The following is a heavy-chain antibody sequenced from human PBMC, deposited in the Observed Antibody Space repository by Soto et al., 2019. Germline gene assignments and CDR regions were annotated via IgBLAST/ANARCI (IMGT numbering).Heavy chain of an antibody. Sequence: PGGSLRLSCAASGFTFSSYALSWVRQAPGKGLEWVSAISGSGGSTYYADSVKGRFTISRDNSQNTLYLQMKSLRAEDTSVYYSAKPPGYCSSTRCSYWGQGT. V-gene: IGHV3-23*01. J-gene: IGHJ4*02. CDR2: ISGSGGST. CDR1: GFTFSSYA. CDR3: AKPPGYCSSTRCSY. D-gene: IGHD2-2*01.